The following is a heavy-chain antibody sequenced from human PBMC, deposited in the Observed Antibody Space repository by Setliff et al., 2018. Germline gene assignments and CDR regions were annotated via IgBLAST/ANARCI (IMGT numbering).Heavy chain of an antibody. CDR3: ARAGPTVTFFRVLVISWWDP. D-gene: IGHD3-3*01. Sequence: SETLSLTCAVSGGSFSGYYWSWIRQPAGKGLEWIGHFHTGGSTNYNRSLRSRVSISVDTSKNQFSLKLSSVTAADTATYYCARAGPTVTFFRVLVISWWDPWGQGSLVTVSS. CDR1: GGSFSGYY. V-gene: IGHV4-59*10. J-gene: IGHJ5*02. CDR2: FHTGGST.